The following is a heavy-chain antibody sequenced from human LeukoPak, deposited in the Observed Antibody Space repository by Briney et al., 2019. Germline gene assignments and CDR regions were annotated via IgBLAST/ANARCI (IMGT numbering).Heavy chain of an antibody. CDR1: GFTFSNAW. J-gene: IGHJ6*02. D-gene: IGHD3-10*01. CDR3: TTSISPVRGVIITKYYYYGMDV. CDR2: IKSKTDGGTT. V-gene: IGHV3-15*01. Sequence: RSGGSLRLSCAASGFTFSNAWMSWVRQAPGKGLEWVGRIKSKTDGGTTDYAAPVKGRFTISRDDSKNTLYLQMNSLKTEDTAVYYCTTSISPVRGVIITKYYYYGMDVWGQGTTVTVSS.